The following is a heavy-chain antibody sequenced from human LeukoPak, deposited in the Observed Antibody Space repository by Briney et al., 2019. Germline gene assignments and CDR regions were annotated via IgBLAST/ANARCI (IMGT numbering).Heavy chain of an antibody. Sequence: ASVKVSCKASGYTFTGYYMHWVRQAPGQGLEWMGRINPNSGDTNYAQKFQGRVTMTEDTSTDIAYMELSSLRSEDTAVYYCATDLAGYCSSTSCYTLWRNWFDPWGQGTLVTVSS. D-gene: IGHD2-2*02. V-gene: IGHV1-2*06. CDR2: INPNSGDT. J-gene: IGHJ5*02. CDR3: ATDLAGYCSSTSCYTLWRNWFDP. CDR1: GYTFTGYY.